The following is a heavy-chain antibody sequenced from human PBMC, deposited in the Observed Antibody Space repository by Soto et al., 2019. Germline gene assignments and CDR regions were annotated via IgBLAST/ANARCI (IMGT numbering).Heavy chain of an antibody. V-gene: IGHV3-23*01. Sequence: EVQLLESGGGLLQPGGSLRLSCAASGFTFSNYAMSWVRQVPGKGLECVSAISGRGDSTYYADSVKGRFTISRDNSKNTLYLQMNSLRAEDTAVYYCAKDGSNWHLFDYWGQGTLVTVSS. CDR2: ISGRGDST. J-gene: IGHJ4*02. CDR3: AKDGSNWHLFDY. D-gene: IGHD6-13*01. CDR1: GFTFSNYA.